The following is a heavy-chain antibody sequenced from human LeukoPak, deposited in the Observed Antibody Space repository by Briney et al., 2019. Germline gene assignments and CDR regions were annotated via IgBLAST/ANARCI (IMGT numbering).Heavy chain of an antibody. Sequence: PSETLSLTCTVSGGSISSGDYYWSWIRQPPGKGLEWIGYIYYSGSTYYNPSLKSRVTISVDTSKNQFSLKLSSVTAADTAVYYCARGSMATIRFDYWGQGTLVTVSS. CDR2: IYYSGST. CDR1: GGSISSGDYY. J-gene: IGHJ4*02. D-gene: IGHD5-24*01. CDR3: ARGSMATIRFDY. V-gene: IGHV4-30-4*01.